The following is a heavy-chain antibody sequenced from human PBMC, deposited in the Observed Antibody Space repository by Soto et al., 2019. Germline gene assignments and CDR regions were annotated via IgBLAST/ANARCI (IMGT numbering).Heavy chain of an antibody. V-gene: IGHV3-23*01. CDR2: ISGSGGST. J-gene: IGHJ6*03. CDR1: GFTFSSYA. Sequence: GESLKISCAASGFTFSSYAMSWVRQAPGKGLEWVSAISGSGGSTYYADSVKGRFTISRDNSKNTLYLQMNSLRAEDTAVYYCAKGGVGMDYYMDVWGKGTTVTVSS. CDR3: AKGGVGMDYYMDV. D-gene: IGHD1-26*01.